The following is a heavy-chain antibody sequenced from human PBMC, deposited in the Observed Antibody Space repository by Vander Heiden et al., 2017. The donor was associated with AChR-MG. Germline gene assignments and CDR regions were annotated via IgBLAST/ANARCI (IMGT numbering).Heavy chain of an antibody. CDR2: INPILDST. V-gene: IGHV1-46*03. D-gene: IGHD1-26*01. CDR1: GFTFTNYH. J-gene: IGHJ4*02. CDR3: ARELTGSFYFDF. Sequence: QVQLVQSGAEVKKPGASLKVSCKTTGFTFTNYHTPWVRQAPGQGLEWVGTINPILDSTHYAQKFQGRVRMTRDTSTKTVYMDMTSLRPEDTAVYFCARELTGSFYFDFWGQGSLVTVSS.